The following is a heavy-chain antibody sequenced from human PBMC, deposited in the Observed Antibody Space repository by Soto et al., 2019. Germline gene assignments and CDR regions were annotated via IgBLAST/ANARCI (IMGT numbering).Heavy chain of an antibody. CDR3: ARASIAPHLFMYPFDS. Sequence: SETLSLTCTVSGGSIRSYYWSWIRQPPGKGLEWIGYIYYSGSTKYNPSLKSRVTISVDTSKNQFSLKLASMTAADTAVYYCARASIAPHLFMYPFDSWGKGTLVT. CDR2: IYYSGST. J-gene: IGHJ4*01. D-gene: IGHD6-6*01. CDR1: GGSIRSYY. V-gene: IGHV4-59*08.